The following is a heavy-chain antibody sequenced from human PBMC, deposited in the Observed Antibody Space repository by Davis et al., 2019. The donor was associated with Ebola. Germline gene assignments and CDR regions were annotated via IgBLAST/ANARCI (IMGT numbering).Heavy chain of an antibody. V-gene: IGHV3-33*01. CDR1: GFTFSSYG. D-gene: IGHD3-9*01. Sequence: PGGSLRLSCAASGFTFSSYGMHWVRQAPGKGLEWVAVIWYDGSNKYYEDSVKGRFTISRDNSKNTLYLQMNSLRAEDTAVYYCARTLDHDILTGYRRPFGYWGQGTLVTVSS. CDR3: ARTLDHDILTGYRRPFGY. J-gene: IGHJ4*02. CDR2: IWYDGSNK.